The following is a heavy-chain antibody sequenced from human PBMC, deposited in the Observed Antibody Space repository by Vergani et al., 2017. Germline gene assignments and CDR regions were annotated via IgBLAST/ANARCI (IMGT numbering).Heavy chain of an antibody. CDR3: ARDASRAVTTDFDY. V-gene: IGHV3-21*01. D-gene: IGHD4-17*01. J-gene: IGHJ4*02. Sequence: EVQLVESGGGLVQPGRSLRLSCAASGFTFSSYSMNWVRQAPGKGLEWVSSISSSSSYIYYADSVKGRFTISRDNAKNSLYLQMNSLRAEDTAVYYCARDASRAVTTDFDYWGQGTLVTVSS. CDR1: GFTFSSYS. CDR2: ISSSSSYI.